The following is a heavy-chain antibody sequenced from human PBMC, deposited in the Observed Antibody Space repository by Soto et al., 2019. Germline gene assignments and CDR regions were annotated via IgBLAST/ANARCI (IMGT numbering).Heavy chain of an antibody. CDR3: ARSELCLQLWSYYGMDV. CDR2: IIPIFGTA. Sequence: QVQLVQSGAEVKKPGSSVKVSCKASGGTFSSYAISWVRQAPGQGLEWMGGIIPIFGTANYAQKFQGRVTITADESTSTAYMELSSLRSEDTAVYYCARSELCLQLWSYYGMDVWGQGTTVTVSS. J-gene: IGHJ6*02. D-gene: IGHD5-18*01. V-gene: IGHV1-69*01. CDR1: GGTFSSYA.